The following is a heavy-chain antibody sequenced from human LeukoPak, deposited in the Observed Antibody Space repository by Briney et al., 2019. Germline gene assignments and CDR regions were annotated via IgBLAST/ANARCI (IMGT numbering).Heavy chain of an antibody. V-gene: IGHV3-48*02. J-gene: IGHJ4*02. CDR2: ISLSSTTI. D-gene: IGHD2-15*01. CDR1: GFTFSSYS. Sequence: GGSLRLSCAASGFTFSSYSMTWVRQAPGKGLEWVSYISLSSTTIYYADSVKGRFTISRDDAKNSLYLQMNSLRDEDTAVYYCARVSGWPWDHWGQGILVTVSS. CDR3: ARVSGWPWDH.